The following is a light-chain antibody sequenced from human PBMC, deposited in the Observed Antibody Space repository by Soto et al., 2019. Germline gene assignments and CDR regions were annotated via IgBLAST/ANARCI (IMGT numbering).Light chain of an antibody. J-gene: IGKJ3*01. CDR1: QSVGSY. CDR2: GES. V-gene: IGKV3-11*01. Sequence: EIVLTQSPATLSLSPGERATLSCRASQSVGSYLAWYQQKPGQDPRPLIYGESKRAPGVSARFSGSGSGTDFTLTISSLEPEDFAVYHCLQRSIGFTFGPGTKVDIK. CDR3: LQRSIGFT.